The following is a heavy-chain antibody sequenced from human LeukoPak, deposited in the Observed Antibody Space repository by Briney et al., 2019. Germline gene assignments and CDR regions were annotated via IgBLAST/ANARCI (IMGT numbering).Heavy chain of an antibody. Sequence: GGSLRLSCAASGFTFSSYSMNWVRQAPGKGLEWVSSISSSSSYIYYADSVKGRFTISRDNAKNSLYLQMNSLRVEDTAVYYCARKYYYASGKMGEENYFDYWGQGTLATVSS. CDR3: ARKYYYASGKMGEENYFDY. V-gene: IGHV3-21*01. D-gene: IGHD3-10*01. CDR2: ISSSSSYI. CDR1: GFTFSSYS. J-gene: IGHJ4*02.